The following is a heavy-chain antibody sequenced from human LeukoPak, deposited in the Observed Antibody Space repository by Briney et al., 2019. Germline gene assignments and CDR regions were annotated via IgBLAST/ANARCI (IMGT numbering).Heavy chain of an antibody. D-gene: IGHD3-22*01. Sequence: ASVKVSCKVSGYTLTELSMHWVRQAPGKGLEWMGGFDPEDGETIYAQKFQGRVTMTEDTSTDTAYMELSSLRSEDTAVYYCARDSAIPYYYDSSGYSLMYSFDYWGQGTLVTVSS. V-gene: IGHV1-24*01. J-gene: IGHJ4*02. CDR2: FDPEDGET. CDR1: GYTLTELS. CDR3: ARDSAIPYYYDSSGYSLMYSFDY.